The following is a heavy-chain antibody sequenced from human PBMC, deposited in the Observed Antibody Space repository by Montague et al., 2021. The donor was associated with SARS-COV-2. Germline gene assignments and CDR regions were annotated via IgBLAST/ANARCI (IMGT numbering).Heavy chain of an antibody. CDR1: GGSLSGYY. Sequence: SETLSLTCAVYGGSLSGYYWSWIRQFPGKGLEWIGEIVHAGITKYNPSLESRVTMSIDTSKKQFSLNLTSMTAADTAVYYCARTFDVFKHDNWGQGTLVAVSS. V-gene: IGHV4-34*12. CDR2: IVHAGIT. J-gene: IGHJ4*02. D-gene: IGHD3-10*02. CDR3: ARTFDVFKHDN.